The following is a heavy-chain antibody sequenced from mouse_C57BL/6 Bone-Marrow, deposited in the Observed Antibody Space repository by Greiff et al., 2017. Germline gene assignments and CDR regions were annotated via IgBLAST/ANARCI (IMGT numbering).Heavy chain of an antibody. CDR2: IHPNSGST. V-gene: IGHV1-64*01. CDR3: AYGSSYHYWYFDV. CDR1: GYTFTSYW. D-gene: IGHD1-1*01. J-gene: IGHJ1*03. Sequence: QVQLQQPGAELVKPGASVKLSCKASGYTFTSYWMHWVKQRPGQGLEWIGMIHPNSGSTNYNEKFKSKATLTVDQSSSTAYMQLSSLTSEDSAVYYCAYGSSYHYWYFDVWGTGTTVTVSS.